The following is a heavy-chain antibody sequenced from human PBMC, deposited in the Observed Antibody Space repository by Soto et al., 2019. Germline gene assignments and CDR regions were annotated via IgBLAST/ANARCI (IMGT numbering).Heavy chain of an antibody. V-gene: IGHV3-30*18. CDR3: AKDRHLLFDY. CDR1: GFTFSSYG. CDR2: ISYDGSNK. J-gene: IGHJ4*02. Sequence: QVQLVESGGGVVQPGRSLRLSCAASGFTFSSYGMHWVRQAPGKGLEWVAVISYDGSNKYYADSVKGRFTISRDNSKNTLYLQMNSLRAEDTAVYYCAKDRHLLFDYWCQGALVTVSS.